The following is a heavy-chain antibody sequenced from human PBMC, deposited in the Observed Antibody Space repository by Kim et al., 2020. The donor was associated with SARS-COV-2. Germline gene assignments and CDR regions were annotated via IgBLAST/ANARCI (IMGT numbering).Heavy chain of an antibody. J-gene: IGHJ3*02. CDR3: ARVKVGSAFDI. D-gene: IGHD1-26*01. V-gene: IGHV1-46*01. Sequence: SNERKFQGRVTMTRDTSTSTVYMELSSLGSEDTAVYYCARVKVGSAFDIWGQGTMVTVSS.